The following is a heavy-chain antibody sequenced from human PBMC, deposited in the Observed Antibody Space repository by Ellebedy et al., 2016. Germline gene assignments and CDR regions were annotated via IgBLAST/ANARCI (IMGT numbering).Heavy chain of an antibody. CDR3: AGDDCSSPDCFSFLDY. Sequence: ASVKVSCKASGDTFASYGVTWVRQAPGQGLEWMGWIGASNGDTNYAQKFQGRVTLTTDTSTGTAYMELRSLRSDDTAVYYCAGDDCSSPDCFSFLDYWGQGTPVTVSS. J-gene: IGHJ4*02. CDR1: GDTFASYG. D-gene: IGHD2-2*01. V-gene: IGHV1-18*04. CDR2: IGASNGDT.